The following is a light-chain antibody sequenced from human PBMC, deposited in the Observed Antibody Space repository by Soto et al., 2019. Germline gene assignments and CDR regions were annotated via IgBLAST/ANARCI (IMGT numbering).Light chain of an antibody. Sequence: ELVLTRSPGTLSLSKVDRATRSCRSSQSVSSYLAWYQQKPGQAPRLLIYGASSRATGIPDRFSGSGSGTDFTLTISRLEPEDFAVYYGQQYGSSPRTFGEG. CDR2: GAS. CDR1: QSVSSY. CDR3: QQYGSSPRT. V-gene: IGKV3-20*01. J-gene: IGKJ1*01.